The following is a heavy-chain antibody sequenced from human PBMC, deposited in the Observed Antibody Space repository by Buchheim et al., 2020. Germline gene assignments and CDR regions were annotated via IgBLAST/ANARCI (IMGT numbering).Heavy chain of an antibody. V-gene: IGHV1-8*01. CDR3: ASLQLAPYYYDSSGFIAV. D-gene: IGHD3-22*01. CDR2: MNPSSGNT. Sequence: QVQLVQSGAEVKKPGASVKVSCKASGYTFTSYDINWVRQATGQGLEWMGWMNPSSGNTGYVQKFQGRVTMTRDTSISTAYMELSRLRSDDTAVYYCASLQLAPYYYDSSGFIAVWGQGTT. J-gene: IGHJ6*02. CDR1: GYTFTSYD.